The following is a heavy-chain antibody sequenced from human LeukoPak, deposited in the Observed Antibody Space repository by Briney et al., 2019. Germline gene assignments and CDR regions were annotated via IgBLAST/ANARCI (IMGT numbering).Heavy chain of an antibody. D-gene: IGHD2-2*01. J-gene: IGHJ4*02. V-gene: IGHV3-66*01. Sequence: GGSLRLSCAASGFTVSSNYMSWVRQAPGKGLEWVSVIYSGGSTYYADSVKGRSTISRDNSKNTLYLQMNSLRAEDTAVYYCARAARYCSSTSCTYFDYWGQGTLVTVSS. CDR1: GFTVSSNY. CDR2: IYSGGST. CDR3: ARAARYCSSTSCTYFDY.